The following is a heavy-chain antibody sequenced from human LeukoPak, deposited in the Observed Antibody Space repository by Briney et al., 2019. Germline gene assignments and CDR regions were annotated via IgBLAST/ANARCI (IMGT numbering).Heavy chain of an antibody. J-gene: IGHJ4*02. D-gene: IGHD6-19*01. V-gene: IGHV4-34*01. CDR3: ARVSGIAVAGIDY. CDR2: INHSGST. Sequence: PSETLSLTCAVYGGSFSGYYWSWIRQPPGKGLEWIGKINHSGSTNYNPSLKSRVTISVDTSKNQFSLKLSSVTAADTAVYYCARVSGIAVAGIDYWGQGTLVTASS. CDR1: GGSFSGYY.